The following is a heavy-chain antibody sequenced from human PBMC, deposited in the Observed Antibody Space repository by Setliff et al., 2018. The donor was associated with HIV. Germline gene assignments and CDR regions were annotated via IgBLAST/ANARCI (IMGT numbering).Heavy chain of an antibody. J-gene: IGHJ4*02. V-gene: IGHV3-23*01. Sequence: PGGSLRLSCAASGFTFSSYAMSWVRQAPGKGLEWVSAISGSGGSTYYADSVKGRFTISRDNSKNTLYLQMNSLRAEDTAVYYCAKEGRRDSSGLGHFGYWGQGTLVTVSS. CDR2: ISGSGGST. D-gene: IGHD6-19*01. CDR3: AKEGRRDSSGLGHFGY. CDR1: GFTFSSYA.